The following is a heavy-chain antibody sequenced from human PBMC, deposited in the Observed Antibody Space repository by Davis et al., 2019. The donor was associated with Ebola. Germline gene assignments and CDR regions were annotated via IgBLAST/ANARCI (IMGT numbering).Heavy chain of an antibody. CDR1: GGSISSSSYY. V-gene: IGHV4-39*07. CDR3: AREGRSGYSNWFDP. CDR2: INHSGRT. Sequence: MPSETLSLTCTVSGGSISSSSYYWSWIRQPPGKGLEWIGEINHSGRTNYNPSLKSRVTISVDTSKNQFSLKMSSVTAADTAVYYCAREGRSGYSNWFDPWGQGTLVTVSS. D-gene: IGHD3-22*01. J-gene: IGHJ5*02.